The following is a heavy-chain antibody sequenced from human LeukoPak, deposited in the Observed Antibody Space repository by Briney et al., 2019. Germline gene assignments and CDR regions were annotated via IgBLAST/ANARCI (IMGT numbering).Heavy chain of an antibody. CDR1: GFTFSSYA. D-gene: IGHD6-19*01. CDR2: ISGSGGST. Sequence: GGSLRLSCAASGFTFSSYAMSWVRQAPGKGLEWVSAISGSGGSTYYADSVKGRFTISRDNSKNTLYMQMDSLRAEDTAIYYCAKGPLIEVAATTWDCWGQGTLVTVSS. V-gene: IGHV3-23*01. J-gene: IGHJ4*02. CDR3: AKGPLIEVAATTWDC.